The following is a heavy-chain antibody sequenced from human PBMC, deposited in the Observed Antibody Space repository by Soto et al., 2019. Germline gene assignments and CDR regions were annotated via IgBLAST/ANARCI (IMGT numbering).Heavy chain of an antibody. CDR2: IRSKAYGGTT. CDR1: GFTFGDYA. V-gene: IGHV3-49*03. J-gene: IGHJ6*02. CDR3: TRDQVVAAAGIYYYYYYGMDV. Sequence: HPGGSLRLSCTASGFTFGDYAMSWFRQAPGKGLEWVGFIRSKAYGGTTEYAASVKGRFTISRDDSKSIAYLQMNSLKTEDTAVYYCTRDQVVAAAGIYYYYYYGMDVWGQGTTVTVSS. D-gene: IGHD6-13*01.